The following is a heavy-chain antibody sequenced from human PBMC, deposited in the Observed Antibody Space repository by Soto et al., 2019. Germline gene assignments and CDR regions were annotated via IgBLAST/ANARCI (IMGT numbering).Heavy chain of an antibody. J-gene: IGHJ6*02. D-gene: IGHD5-18*01. Sequence: PGGSLRLSCSASGFTFSSYAMHWVRQAPGKGLEYVSAISSNGGSTYYADSVKGRFPISRDNSKNTLYLQMSSLRAAATAVYYSVKDGVETAKVTVYYFGMDVGGQGTTVTVSS. CDR3: VKDGVETAKVTVYYFGMDV. V-gene: IGHV3-64D*06. CDR2: ISSNGGST. CDR1: GFTFSSYA.